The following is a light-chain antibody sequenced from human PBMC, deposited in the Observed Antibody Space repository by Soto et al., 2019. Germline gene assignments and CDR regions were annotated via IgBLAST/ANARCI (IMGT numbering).Light chain of an antibody. Sequence: IGLTQSPGTLSLSPGERATLSCRASQSVSNSYLAWYQQKPGQAPRLLIYAASTRATGIPERFSGSGSGTDFTLTISRLEPEDFAVYHCHQYGSAPQTFGQGTKVEIK. CDR2: AAS. CDR3: HQYGSAPQT. J-gene: IGKJ1*01. V-gene: IGKV3-20*01. CDR1: QSVSNSY.